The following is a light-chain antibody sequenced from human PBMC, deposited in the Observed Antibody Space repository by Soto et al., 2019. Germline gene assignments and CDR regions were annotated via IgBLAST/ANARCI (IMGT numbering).Light chain of an antibody. CDR2: KAS. V-gene: IGKV1-5*03. J-gene: IGKJ2*02. Sequence: DIQMTQSPSPLSASVGDRVTITGRASQSISSWVAWYQQKPGKAPKLVIYKASRLESGVPSRFSGSGSGTEFTLTISSLQPDDFATYYLQHYNSYSRTFGQGTKREIK. CDR3: QHYNSYSRT. CDR1: QSISSW.